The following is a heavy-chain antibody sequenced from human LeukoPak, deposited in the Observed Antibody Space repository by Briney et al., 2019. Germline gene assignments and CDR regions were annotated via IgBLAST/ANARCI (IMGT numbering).Heavy chain of an antibody. CDR1: GGSISSSDYY. J-gene: IGHJ4*02. CDR3: ARHYYTDPFDY. Sequence: SETLSLTCTVSGGSISSSDYYWGWIRQPPGKGLEWIGSIYYSGSTYYNPSLKSRVTISIDTSKNQFSLKLSSVTAADTAVYYCARHYYTDPFDYWGQGTLVTVSS. CDR2: IYYSGST. D-gene: IGHD3-22*01. V-gene: IGHV4-39*01.